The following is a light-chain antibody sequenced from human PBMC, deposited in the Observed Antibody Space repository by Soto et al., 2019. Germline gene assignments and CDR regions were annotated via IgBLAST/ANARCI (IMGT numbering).Light chain of an antibody. CDR2: DAS. CDR3: QQFSSYPRT. Sequence: EFALTQSPGTLSLSPGERPTLSCSSSQTVRNNYLAWYQQKPGQAPRLLIYDASSRATGIPDRFSGGGSGTDFTLTISRLEPEDFAVYYCQQFSSYPRTFGGGTKVDI. J-gene: IGKJ4*01. V-gene: IGKV3-20*01. CDR1: QTVRNNY.